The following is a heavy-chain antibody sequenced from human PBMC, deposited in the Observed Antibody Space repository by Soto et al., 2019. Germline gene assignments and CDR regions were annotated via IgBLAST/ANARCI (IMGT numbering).Heavy chain of an antibody. Sequence: PGGSLRLSCAASGFTFSSYAMSWVRQAPGKGLEWVSAISGSGGSTYYADSVKGRFTISRDNSKNTLYLQMNSLRAEDTAVYYCAKSGDSPYIIGVRCFDYWGQGTLVTVSS. D-gene: IGHD6-13*01. CDR2: ISGSGGST. CDR1: GFTFSSYA. V-gene: IGHV3-23*01. CDR3: AKSGDSPYIIGVRCFDY. J-gene: IGHJ4*02.